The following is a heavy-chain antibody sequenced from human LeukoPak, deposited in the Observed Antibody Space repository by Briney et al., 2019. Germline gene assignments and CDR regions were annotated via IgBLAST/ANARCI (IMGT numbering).Heavy chain of an antibody. V-gene: IGHV4-4*02. D-gene: IGHD3-10*01. J-gene: IGHJ3*02. CDR3: ARDSRSDYYGSGSYNAFDI. CDR1: GGSISGSNW. CDR2: IYHSGST. Sequence: PSGTLSLTCAVSGGSISGSNWWSWVRQPPGKRLEWIGEIYHSGSTNYNPSLKSRVTISVDKSKNQFSLKLSSVTAADTAVYYCARDSRSDYYGSGSYNAFDIWGQGTMVTVSS.